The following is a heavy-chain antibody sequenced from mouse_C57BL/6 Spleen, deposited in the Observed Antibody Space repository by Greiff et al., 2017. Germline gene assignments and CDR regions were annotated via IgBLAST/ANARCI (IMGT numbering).Heavy chain of an antibody. CDR3: ARARAMVTTGAMDY. CDR1: GYTFTSYD. J-gene: IGHJ4*01. D-gene: IGHD2-2*01. V-gene: IGHV1-85*01. CDR2: IYPRDGST. Sequence: VKLMESGPELVKPGASVKLSCKASGYTFTSYDINWVKQRPGQGLEWIGWIYPRDGSTKYNEKFKGKATLTVDTSSSTAYMELHSLTSEDSAVYFCARARAMVTTGAMDYWGQGTSVTVSS.